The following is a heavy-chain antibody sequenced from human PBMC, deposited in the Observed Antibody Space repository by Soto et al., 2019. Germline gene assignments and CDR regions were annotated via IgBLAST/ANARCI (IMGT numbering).Heavy chain of an antibody. CDR1: GFTFSSYG. CDR2: IWYDGSNK. V-gene: IGHV3-33*01. Sequence: QVQLVESGGGVVQPGRSLRLSCAASGFTFSSYGMHWVRQAPGKGLEWVAVIWYDGSNKYYADSVKGRFTISRDNSKKTLYLQMNSLRAEDTAVYYCAIGLYSSSWWGLDYWGQGTLVTVSS. D-gene: IGHD6-13*01. J-gene: IGHJ4*02. CDR3: AIGLYSSSWWGLDY.